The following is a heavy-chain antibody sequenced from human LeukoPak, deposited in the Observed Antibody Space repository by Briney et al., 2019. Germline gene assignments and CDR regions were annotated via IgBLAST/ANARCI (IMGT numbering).Heavy chain of an antibody. Sequence: SETLSLTCTVSGGSISSYYWSWIRQPPGKGLEWIGNIYYSGSINYNPSLTSRVAISLDKTKKQFSLKFSSVTAADTAVYYCAASAFDYVWGSYRREFDYWGQGTLVTVSS. CDR1: GGSISSYY. J-gene: IGHJ4*02. CDR3: AASAFDYVWGSYRREFDY. D-gene: IGHD3-16*02. CDR2: IYYSGSI. V-gene: IGHV4-59*01.